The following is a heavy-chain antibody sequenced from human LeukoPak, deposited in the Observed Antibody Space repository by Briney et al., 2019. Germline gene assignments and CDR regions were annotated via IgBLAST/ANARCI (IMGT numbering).Heavy chain of an antibody. Sequence: GESLKISWKGSGYSFTSYWIAWVGQMPGKGLDGMGIIYPVDSDTRYSPSFQGQVTISADKSISTAYLQWSSLKASDTAMYYCARPGYYDSSGPWYAFDIWGQGTMVTVSS. CDR1: GYSFTSYW. J-gene: IGHJ3*02. CDR3: ARPGYYDSSGPWYAFDI. CDR2: IYPVDSDT. V-gene: IGHV5-51*01. D-gene: IGHD3-22*01.